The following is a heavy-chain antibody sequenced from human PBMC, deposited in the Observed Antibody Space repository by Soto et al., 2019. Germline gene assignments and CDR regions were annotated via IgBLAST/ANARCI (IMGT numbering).Heavy chain of an antibody. V-gene: IGHV5-10-1*01. CDR2: IDPRDSYV. Sequence: PGESLKISCTGFGYTFTTFWISWVRQMPGKGLGGMGRIDPRDSYVNYSPSFQGHVTISLDKSISTAYLQWGSLKGSDTAMYYCARLFCSTTTCDSWFDPWGQGTLVTVSS. CDR1: GYTFTTFW. D-gene: IGHD2-2*01. CDR3: ARLFCSTTTCDSWFDP. J-gene: IGHJ5*02.